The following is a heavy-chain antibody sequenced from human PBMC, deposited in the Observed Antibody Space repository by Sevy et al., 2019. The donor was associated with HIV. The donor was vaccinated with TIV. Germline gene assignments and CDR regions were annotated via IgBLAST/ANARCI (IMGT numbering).Heavy chain of an antibody. CDR3: ARAGVAGLFDY. CDR2: IYSSAST. Sequence: PENLSLTCTVSGASISSYYWSWIRQPAGKGLEWIGRIYSSASTNYNPSLQSRVTMSLDTSKNQFSLKLTSVTAADTAVHYCARAGVAGLFDYWGQGTLVNVSS. V-gene: IGHV4-4*07. J-gene: IGHJ4*02. D-gene: IGHD6-19*01. CDR1: GASISSYY.